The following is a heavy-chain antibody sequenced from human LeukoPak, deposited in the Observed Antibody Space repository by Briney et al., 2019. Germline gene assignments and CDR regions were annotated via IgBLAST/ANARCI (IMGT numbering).Heavy chain of an antibody. CDR3: ARSQHGDYGSYFDY. CDR1: GGSISSGGYY. J-gene: IGHJ4*02. Sequence: PSETLSLTCAVSGGSISSGGYYWSWIRQHPGKGLEWIGYIYYSGSTYYNPSPKSRVTISVDTSKNQFSLKLSSVTAADTAVYYCARSQHGDYGSYFDYWGQGTLVTVSS. CDR2: IYYSGST. V-gene: IGHV4-31*11. D-gene: IGHD4-17*01.